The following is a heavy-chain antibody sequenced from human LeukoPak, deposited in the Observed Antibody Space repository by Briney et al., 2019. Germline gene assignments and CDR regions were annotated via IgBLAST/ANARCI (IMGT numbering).Heavy chain of an antibody. CDR1: GFTFSSYA. CDR2: ISYDGSNK. J-gene: IGHJ4*02. V-gene: IGHV3-30-3*01. D-gene: IGHD6-13*01. Sequence: SGGSLRFSCAASGFTFSSYAMHWARQAPGKGLEWVAVISYDGSNKYYADSVKGRFTISRDNSKNTLYLQMNSLRAEDTAVYYCARGSIAAAGLAFDYWGQGTLVTVSS. CDR3: ARGSIAAAGLAFDY.